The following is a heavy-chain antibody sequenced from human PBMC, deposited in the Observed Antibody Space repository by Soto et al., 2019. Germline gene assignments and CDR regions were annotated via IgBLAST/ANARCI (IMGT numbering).Heavy chain of an antibody. Sequence: GGSLRLSCAASGFTVSSGYMAWVRQAPGKGLEWISALFSGGSSYYADSVKGRFTISRDNSKNTLSLEMSSLRLEDTAVYFCARDTYSSGWYDFWGQGTLVTVSS. D-gene: IGHD6-19*01. CDR3: ARDTYSSGWYDF. CDR1: GFTVSSGY. CDR2: LFSGGSS. J-gene: IGHJ5*01. V-gene: IGHV3-53*05.